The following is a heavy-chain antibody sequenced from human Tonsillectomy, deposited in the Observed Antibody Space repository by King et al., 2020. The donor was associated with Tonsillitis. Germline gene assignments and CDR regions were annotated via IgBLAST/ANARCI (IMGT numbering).Heavy chain of an antibody. J-gene: IGHJ4*02. V-gene: IGHV3-23*04. CDR1: GFTFSSYA. CDR3: AKDLFEQTPTIFGVVYQFDY. CDR2: ISGSGGST. D-gene: IGHD3-3*01. Sequence: VQLVESGGGLVQPGGSLRLSCAASGFTFSSYAMSWVRQAPGKGLEWVSAISGSGGSTYYADSVKGRFTISRDNSKNTLYLQMNSLRAEDTAVYYCAKDLFEQTPTIFGVVYQFDYWGQGTLVTVSS.